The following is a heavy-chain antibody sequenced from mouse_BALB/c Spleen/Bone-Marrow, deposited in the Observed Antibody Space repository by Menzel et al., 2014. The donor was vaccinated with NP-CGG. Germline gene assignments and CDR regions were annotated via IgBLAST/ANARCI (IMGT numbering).Heavy chain of an antibody. CDR1: GYTFTDYN. CDR3: ARFRYDWYFDV. CDR2: IYPYNGGT. D-gene: IGHD2-14*01. Sequence: EVQLQQSGPELVKPGASVKISCKASGYTFTDYNMHWVKQSHGKSLEWIGYIYPYNGGTGYNQKFKSKATLTVDNSSSAAMMERRSLTAEDSAVYYGARFRYDWYFDVWGAGTTVTVSS. V-gene: IGHV1S29*02. J-gene: IGHJ1*01.